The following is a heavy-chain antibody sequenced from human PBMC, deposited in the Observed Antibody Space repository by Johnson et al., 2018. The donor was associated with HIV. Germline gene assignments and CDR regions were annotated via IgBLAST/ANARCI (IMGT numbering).Heavy chain of an antibody. CDR1: GFTFSNYG. D-gene: IGHD7-27*01. CDR2: VWYDGSNK. CDR3: TKDRTNWGYDAFDI. Sequence: VHLVESGGGVVPPGRSLRLSCVASGFTFSNYGMHWVRQAPGKGLEWVAAVWYDGSNKYYANSVKGRFTIFRDNSENTMYLQMNRLRADDTAVYFCTKDRTNWGYDAFDIWGQGTMVTVSS. J-gene: IGHJ3*02. V-gene: IGHV3-33*06.